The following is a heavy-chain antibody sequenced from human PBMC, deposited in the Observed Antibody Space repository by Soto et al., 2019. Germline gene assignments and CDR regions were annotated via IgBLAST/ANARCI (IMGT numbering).Heavy chain of an antibody. D-gene: IGHD5-12*01. CDR3: AKGSIEYSASVDN. CDR1: GFSFSSYA. CDR2: ISARGGSS. J-gene: IGHJ4*02. Sequence: DVQLLESGGGLVQQGGSLRLSCAASGFSFSSYAMVWVRQAPGKGLEWVAVISARGGSSYFADSVKGRFTLSRDNSNNMLSLQMPSLRAEDTAIYFCAKGSIEYSASVDNWGQGTLVVVSS. V-gene: IGHV3-23*01.